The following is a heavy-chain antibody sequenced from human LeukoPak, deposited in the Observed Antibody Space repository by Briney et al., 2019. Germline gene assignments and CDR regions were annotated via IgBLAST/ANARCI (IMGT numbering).Heavy chain of an antibody. V-gene: IGHV4-59*01. CDR2: IYYSGNT. Sequence: PSETLSLTCTVSGGSISSYYWSWIRQPPGKGLEWIGYIYYSGNTNYNPSLKSRVTISVDTSKNQFSLKLSSVTAADTAVYYCARGWVRPSDAVDIWGQGTMVTVSS. CDR1: GGSISSYY. J-gene: IGHJ3*02. D-gene: IGHD5-24*01. CDR3: ARGWVRPSDAVDI.